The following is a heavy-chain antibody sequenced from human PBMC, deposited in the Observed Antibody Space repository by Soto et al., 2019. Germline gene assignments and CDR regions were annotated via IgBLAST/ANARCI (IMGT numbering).Heavy chain of an antibody. CDR3: QGGDF. D-gene: IGHD3-16*01. Sequence: SETLSLTCAVSGGSFRGYFWSWIRQSPAKGLEWIGEINDSGNTYYNPSFKSRLTISVDTSTSQISLRLTSVTAADSAVYYCQGGDFWGQGXRVTVSS. CDR2: INDSGNT. J-gene: IGHJ4*02. V-gene: IGHV4-34*01. CDR1: GGSFRGYF.